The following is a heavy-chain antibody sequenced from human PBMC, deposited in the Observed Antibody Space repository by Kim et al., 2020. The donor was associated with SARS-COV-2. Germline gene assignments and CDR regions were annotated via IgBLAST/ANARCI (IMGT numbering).Heavy chain of an antibody. V-gene: IGHV3-11*01. CDR2: ISPSSITT. D-gene: IGHD6-19*01. Sequence: GGSLRLSCAASGFTFSDYYMTWIRQTPGRGLEWVSYISPSSITTSYADSVKGRVTISRDNAGNSLFLHMTSLRAEDTAVYYCARAGYSSGWEAYYYYMDV. CDR1: GFTFSDYY. CDR3: ARAGYSSGWEAYYYYMDV. J-gene: IGHJ6*03.